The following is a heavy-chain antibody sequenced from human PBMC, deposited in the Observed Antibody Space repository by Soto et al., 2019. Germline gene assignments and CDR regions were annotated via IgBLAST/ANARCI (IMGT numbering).Heavy chain of an antibody. D-gene: IGHD2-21*02. CDR1: GYTFTSYA. CDR3: ARAWVVVTAPDY. Sequence: QVQLVQSGAEEKKPGDPVKVSCKASGYTFTSYAMHWVRQAPGQRLEWMGWINAGNGNTKYSRKFQGRVTITRDTSASTAYMELSSLRSEDTAVYYCARAWVVVTAPDYWGQGTLVTVSS. J-gene: IGHJ4*02. CDR2: INAGNGNT. V-gene: IGHV1-3*05.